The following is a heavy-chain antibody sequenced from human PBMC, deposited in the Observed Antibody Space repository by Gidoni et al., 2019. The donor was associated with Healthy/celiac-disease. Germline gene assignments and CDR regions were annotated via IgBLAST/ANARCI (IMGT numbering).Heavy chain of an antibody. CDR3: AKGGGIAVAGTPDY. CDR1: GFTLSSYA. J-gene: IGHJ4*02. V-gene: IGHV3-23*01. CDR2: ISGSGGST. Sequence: EVQLLESWGGLARPGGSLRLSCAASGFTLSSYAMRWVRQAPGKGLECVSAISGSGGSTYYADSVKGRVTISRDKSKNTLYLQMNSLRAEDTAVYYCAKGGGIAVAGTPDYWGQGTLVTVSS. D-gene: IGHD6-19*01.